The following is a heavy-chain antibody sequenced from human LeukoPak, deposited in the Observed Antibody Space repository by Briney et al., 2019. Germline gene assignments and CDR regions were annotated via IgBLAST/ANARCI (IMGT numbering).Heavy chain of an antibody. Sequence: ASVKVSCKASGYTFTSYGITWVRQAPGQGLEWMGWISAYNGNTNYARNLQGRVTMTTDTSTSTAYMELRSLRSDDTAVYYCARDVYGSGSYAHFDLWGRGTLVTVSS. D-gene: IGHD3-10*01. CDR1: GYTFTSYG. CDR3: ARDVYGSGSYAHFDL. V-gene: IGHV1-18*01. J-gene: IGHJ2*01. CDR2: ISAYNGNT.